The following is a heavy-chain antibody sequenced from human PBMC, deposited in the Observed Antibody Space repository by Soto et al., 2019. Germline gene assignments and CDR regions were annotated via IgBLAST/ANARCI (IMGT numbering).Heavy chain of an antibody. CDR2: ISSNGVGT. V-gene: IGHV3-64*01. Sequence: EVQLAESGGGLAQPGGSLRLTCAASGFTLSGYAMDWVRQAPGKGLEDVSGISSNGVGTYYANSVQGRFTISRDNSKNTVYLQMGSLRHEDMAVYYCARRARPDFYYMDVWGKGTTVTVSS. CDR1: GFTLSGYA. D-gene: IGHD6-6*01. CDR3: ARRARPDFYYMDV. J-gene: IGHJ6*03.